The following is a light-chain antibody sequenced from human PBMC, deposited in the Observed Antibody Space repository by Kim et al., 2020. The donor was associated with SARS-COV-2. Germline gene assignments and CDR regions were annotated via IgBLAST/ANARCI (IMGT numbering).Light chain of an antibody. V-gene: IGLV3-27*01. CDR1: VLAKKY. J-gene: IGLJ3*02. Sequence: PPRQTAWTTFSGEVLAKKYARWFQQTPGRAPLLVIYKDSERPSGIPERFSGSSSGTTVTLTISGAQVEDEADYYCYPAADNNSWVFGGGTQLTVL. CDR3: YPAADNNSWV. CDR2: KDS.